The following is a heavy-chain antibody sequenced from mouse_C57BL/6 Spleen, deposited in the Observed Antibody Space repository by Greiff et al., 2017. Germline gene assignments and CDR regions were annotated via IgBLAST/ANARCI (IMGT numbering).Heavy chain of an antibody. CDR2: IYPRDGST. J-gene: IGHJ3*01. D-gene: IGHD2-3*01. CDR3: ARGDGSPWFAY. V-gene: IGHV1-85*01. Sequence: LVESGPELVKPGASVKLSCKASGYTFTSYDINWVKQRPGQGLEWIGWIYPRDGSTKYNEKFKGKATLTVDTSSSTAYMELHSLTSEDSAVYFCARGDGSPWFAYWGQGTPVTVSA. CDR1: GYTFTSYD.